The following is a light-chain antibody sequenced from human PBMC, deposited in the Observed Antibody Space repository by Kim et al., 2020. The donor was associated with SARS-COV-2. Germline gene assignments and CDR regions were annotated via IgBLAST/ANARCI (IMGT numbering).Light chain of an antibody. CDR3: QKYNGAPWA. CDR1: QGISND. Sequence: DIQMTQSPSSLSASVGDRVTITCRASQGISNDLAWYQQKPGKVPKLLIYAASALRSGVPFRFSGSGSGTDFTLTISSLQPEDAASYYCQKYNGAPWAFGQGTKVDTK. V-gene: IGKV1-27*01. CDR2: AAS. J-gene: IGKJ1*01.